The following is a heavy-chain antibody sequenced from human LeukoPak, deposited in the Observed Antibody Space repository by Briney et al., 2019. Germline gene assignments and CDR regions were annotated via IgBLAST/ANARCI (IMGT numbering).Heavy chain of an antibody. CDR3: AQGYSIGWFPN. CDR1: GFTVSSNY. D-gene: IGHD5-12*01. V-gene: IGHV3-53*01. CDR2: IYSGGNT. Sequence: PGGSLRLSCAASGFTVSSNYMSWVRQAPGKGLEWVSVIYSGGNTYYADSVKGRFTISRDNSKNTLYLQMNSLRTEDTAVYYCAQGYSIGWFPNWGQGSLVSVSS. J-gene: IGHJ4*02.